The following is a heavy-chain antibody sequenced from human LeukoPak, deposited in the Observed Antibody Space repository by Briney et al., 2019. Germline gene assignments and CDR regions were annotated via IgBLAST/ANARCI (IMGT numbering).Heavy chain of an antibody. CDR2: ISDGGAST. CDR1: GFTFSNYA. Sequence: PGGSLRLSCAASGFTFSNYAMSWVRQTPGKGLEWVSGISDGGASTYNADSVDGRFSISRDNSKATLSLELESLRADDTAVYYCAKYISDSVDDALGLWGQGTMVIVS. V-gene: IGHV3-23*01. D-gene: IGHD4-11*01. J-gene: IGHJ3*01. CDR3: AKYISDSVDDALGL.